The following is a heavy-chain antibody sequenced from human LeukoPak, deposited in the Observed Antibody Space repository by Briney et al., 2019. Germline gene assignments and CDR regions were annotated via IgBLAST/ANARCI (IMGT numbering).Heavy chain of an antibody. CDR2: IIPIFGTA. J-gene: IGHJ6*04. V-gene: IGHV1-69*01. CDR3: ARGGVPAALYGMDV. Sequence: ASVKVSCKASGGTFSSYAISWVRQAPGQGLEWMGGIIPIFGTANYAQKFQGRVTIIADESTSTAYMELSSLRSEDTAVYYCARGGVPAALYGMDVWGKGTTVTVSS. CDR1: GGTFSSYA. D-gene: IGHD2-2*01.